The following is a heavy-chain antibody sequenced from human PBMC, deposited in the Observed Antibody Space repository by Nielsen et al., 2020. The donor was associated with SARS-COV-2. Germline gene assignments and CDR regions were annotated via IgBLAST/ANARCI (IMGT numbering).Heavy chain of an antibody. CDR2: IVVGSGNT. CDR1: GFTFTSSA. CDR3: AALVVVAGFYGMDV. V-gene: IGHV1-58*02. Sequence: SVTVSCKASGFTFTSSAMQWVRQARGQRLEWIGCIVVGSGNTNYAQKFQERVTITRDMSTSTAYMELSSLRSEDTAVYYCAALVVVAGFYGMDVWGQGTTVTVSS. J-gene: IGHJ6*02. D-gene: IGHD2-15*01.